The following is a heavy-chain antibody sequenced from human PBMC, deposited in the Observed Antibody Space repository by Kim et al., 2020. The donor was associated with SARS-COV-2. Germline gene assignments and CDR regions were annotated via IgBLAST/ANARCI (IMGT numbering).Heavy chain of an antibody. CDR1: GGSISSSSYY. CDR2: IYYSGST. Sequence: SETLSLTCTVSGGSISSSSYYWGWIRQPPGKGLEWIGSIYYSGSTYYNPSLKSRVTISVDTSKNQFSLKLSSVTAADTAVYYCARGGTQERPDAFDIWGQGTMVTVSS. D-gene: IGHD1-1*01. V-gene: IGHV4-39*01. J-gene: IGHJ3*02. CDR3: ARGGTQERPDAFDI.